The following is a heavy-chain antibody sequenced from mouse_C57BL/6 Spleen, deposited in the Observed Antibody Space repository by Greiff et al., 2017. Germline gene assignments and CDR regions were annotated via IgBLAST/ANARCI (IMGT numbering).Heavy chain of an antibody. CDR2: ISNGGGST. CDR3: ARHGGGTDAMDY. D-gene: IGHD3-3*01. V-gene: IGHV5-12*01. J-gene: IGHJ4*01. CDR1: GFTFSDYY. Sequence: EVQLVQSVGGLVQPGGSLKLSCAASGFTFSDYYMYWVRQTPEKRLEWVADISNGGGSTYYPDTVKGRFTISRDNAKNTLYLQMSRLKSEDTAMYYCARHGGGTDAMDYWGQGTSVTVSS.